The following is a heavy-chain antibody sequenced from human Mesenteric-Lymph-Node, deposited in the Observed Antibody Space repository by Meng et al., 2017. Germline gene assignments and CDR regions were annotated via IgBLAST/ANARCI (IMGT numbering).Heavy chain of an antibody. D-gene: IGHD1-26*01. J-gene: IGHJ5*02. CDR2: IYYSGST. V-gene: IGHV4-34*01. Sequence: QVQLQQWGAGLLKPSETLSRPCAVYGGSFSGSYWSWIRQPPGKGLEWIGYIYYSGSTYYNPSLKSRVTISVDTSKNQFSLNLSSVTAADTAVYYCARGQRSYSGSYPEWFDPWGQGTLVTVSS. CDR1: GGSFSGSY. CDR3: ARGQRSYSGSYPEWFDP.